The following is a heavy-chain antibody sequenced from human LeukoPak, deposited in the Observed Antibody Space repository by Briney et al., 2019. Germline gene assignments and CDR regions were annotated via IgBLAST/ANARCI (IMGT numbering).Heavy chain of an antibody. CDR3: ARSVGGATTPRFDY. Sequence: KFQGRVTITADKSTSTAYMEVRSLGSEDTAVYYCARSVGGATTPRFDYWGQGTLVTVPS. V-gene: IGHV1-69*02. J-gene: IGHJ4*02. D-gene: IGHD1-26*01.